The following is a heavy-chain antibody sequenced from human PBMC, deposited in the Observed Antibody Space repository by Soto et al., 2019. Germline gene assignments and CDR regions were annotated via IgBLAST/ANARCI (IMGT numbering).Heavy chain of an antibody. J-gene: IGHJ4*02. Sequence: TLSLTCTVSGDAISSGGYYWGWIRQHPGKGLEWIGYSYYSGSTYYNPSLKSRITISVDTSNNRFSLKLRSVTVADSALYYCARGGDYYFDYWGQGTLVTVSS. CDR2: SYYSGST. D-gene: IGHD2-21*02. V-gene: IGHV4-31*03. CDR3: ARGGDYYFDY. CDR1: GDAISSGGYY.